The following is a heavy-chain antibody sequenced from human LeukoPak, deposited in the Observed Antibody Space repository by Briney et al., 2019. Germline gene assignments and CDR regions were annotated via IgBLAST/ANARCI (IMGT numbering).Heavy chain of an antibody. Sequence: GGSLRLSCAASGFTFSYYAIHWVRQAPGKGLEWVAVISYDGSNEYYADSVKGRFTISRDNSKNTLYLQMNSLRTEDTAVYYCAKEYYYDSKYFDYWGQGTLVTVSS. CDR1: GFTFSYYA. J-gene: IGHJ4*02. CDR2: ISYDGSNE. V-gene: IGHV3-30-3*01. D-gene: IGHD3-22*01. CDR3: AKEYYYDSKYFDY.